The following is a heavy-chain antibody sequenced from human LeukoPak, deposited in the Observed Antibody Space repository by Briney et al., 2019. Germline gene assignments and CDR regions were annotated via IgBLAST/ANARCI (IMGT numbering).Heavy chain of an antibody. CDR1: GYTFTSYG. CDR3: ARVTTVTTPVGP. Sequence: ASVKVSCKASGYTFTSYGISWVRQAPGQGLEWMGWISAYNGNTNYAQKLQGRVTMTTDTSTSTAYMELRSLRPDDTAVYYCARVTTVTTPVGPWGQGTLVTVSS. V-gene: IGHV1-18*01. D-gene: IGHD4-17*01. J-gene: IGHJ5*02. CDR2: ISAYNGNT.